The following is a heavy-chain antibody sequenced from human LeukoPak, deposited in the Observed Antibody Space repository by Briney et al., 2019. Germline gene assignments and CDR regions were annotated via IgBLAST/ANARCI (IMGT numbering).Heavy chain of an antibody. V-gene: IGHV3-49*04. CDR3: TRDLGFQLGVYYYYGMDV. CDR2: IRSKAYGGTT. CDR1: GFTFGDYA. J-gene: IGHJ6*02. Sequence: GGSLKLSCTASGFTFGDYAMSWVRQAPGKGLEWVGFIRSKAYGGTTEYAASVKGRFTISRDDSKSIAYLQMNSLKTEDTAVYYCTRDLGFQLGVYYYYGMDVWGRGTTVTVSS. D-gene: IGHD3-3*01.